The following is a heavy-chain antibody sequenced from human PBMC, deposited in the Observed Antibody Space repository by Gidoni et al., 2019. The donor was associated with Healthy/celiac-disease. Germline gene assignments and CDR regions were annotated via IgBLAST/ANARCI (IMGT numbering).Heavy chain of an antibody. D-gene: IGHD2-15*01. CDR1: GGSISSYY. Sequence: QVQLQESGPGLVKPSATLSLTCTVSGGSISSYYWSWIRQPPGKGLEWIGYIYYSGSTNYNPSLKSRVTISVDTSKNQFSLKLSSVTAADTAVYYCARRKGYCSGGSCYRYYFDYWGQGTLVTVSS. CDR3: ARRKGYCSGGSCYRYYFDY. V-gene: IGHV4-59*01. J-gene: IGHJ4*02. CDR2: IYYSGST.